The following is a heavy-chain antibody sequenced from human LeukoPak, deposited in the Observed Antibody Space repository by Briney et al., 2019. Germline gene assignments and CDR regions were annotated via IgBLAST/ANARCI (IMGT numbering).Heavy chain of an antibody. CDR2: ISYSGST. V-gene: IGHV4-61*01. CDR1: GDSVSSGTYY. D-gene: IGHD6-25*01. Sequence: SETLSLTCTVSGDSVSSGTYYWSWIRQPPGKGLEWIGFISYSGSTNYSPSLKGRVTISLDTSKNQFSLRLSSVTAADTAMYYCARWQRTVDFWGQGTLVTVSS. J-gene: IGHJ4*02. CDR3: ARWQRTVDF.